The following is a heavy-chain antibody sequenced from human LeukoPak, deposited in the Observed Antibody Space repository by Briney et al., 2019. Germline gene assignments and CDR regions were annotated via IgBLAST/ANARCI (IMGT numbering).Heavy chain of an antibody. CDR2: ISYSGST. J-gene: IGHJ6*02. CDR3: ARGDQVGVGSMVLDYYYGMDV. V-gene: IGHV4-4*02. D-gene: IGHD1-26*01. CDR1: GGSISRSTW. Sequence: SETLSLTCAVSGGSISRSTWWSWVRQPPGKGLEWIGEISYSGSTNYNPYLKSRVTISVDKSKNQFSLKLSSVTAADTAVYYCARGDQVGVGSMVLDYYYGMDVWGQGTTVTVSS.